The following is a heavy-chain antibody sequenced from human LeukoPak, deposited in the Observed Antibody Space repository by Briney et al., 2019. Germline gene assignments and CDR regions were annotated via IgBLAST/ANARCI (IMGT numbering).Heavy chain of an antibody. V-gene: IGHV3-74*01. CDR2: INSDESST. J-gene: IGHJ4*01. Sequence: PGGSLRLSCAASGFTFNTYGMDWVRRAPGKGLVWVSRINSDESSTSYADSVKGRFTISRDNAKDSVYLQMNSLRAEDSATYYCVREGFYFFDFWGQGTLVTVSS. CDR3: VREGFYFFDF. CDR1: GFTFNTYG.